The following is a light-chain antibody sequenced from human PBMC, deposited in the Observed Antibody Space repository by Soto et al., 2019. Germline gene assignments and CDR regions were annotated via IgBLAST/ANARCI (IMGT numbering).Light chain of an antibody. V-gene: IGKV1-39*01. CDR1: QSVSKY. J-gene: IGKJ1*01. CDR3: QQPYSTPGT. CDR2: AAS. Sequence: DIQMTQSPSSLSASVGDEVTITCRASQSVSKYLHWYQHKPGKAPKLLIYAASNLQSGVPSRFSGSGSGTGFTLTITSLQPDDFATYYSQQPYSTPGTFGQGTKVEIK.